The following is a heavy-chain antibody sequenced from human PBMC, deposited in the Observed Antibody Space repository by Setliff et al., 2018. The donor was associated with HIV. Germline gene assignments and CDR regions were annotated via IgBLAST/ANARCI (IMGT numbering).Heavy chain of an antibody. Sequence: KPSETLSLTCTVSGYSVNSDYLWCWIRQPPGKGLEWIGSVYHSGSTYYNPSLKGRVTMSVDTSKNQFSVKLNSVTAADTAVYFCARWGAGYNSYDSWGQGSLVTVSS. CDR2: VYHSGST. CDR3: ARWGAGYNSYDS. CDR1: GYSVNSDYL. V-gene: IGHV4-38-2*02. D-gene: IGHD5-12*01. J-gene: IGHJ4*02.